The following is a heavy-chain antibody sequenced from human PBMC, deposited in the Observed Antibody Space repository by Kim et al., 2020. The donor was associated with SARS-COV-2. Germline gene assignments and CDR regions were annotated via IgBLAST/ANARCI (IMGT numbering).Heavy chain of an antibody. D-gene: IGHD3-22*01. CDR1: GGTFSSYA. CDR3: ARDPNPYYYDSSDNYGMDV. V-gene: IGHV1-69*13. Sequence: SVKVSCKASGGTFSSYAISWVRQPPGQGLEWMGGIIPIFGTANYAQKFQGRVTITADESTSTAYMELSSLRSEDTAVYYCARDPNPYYYDSSDNYGMDVCGQGTTVTVSS. CDR2: IIPIFGTA. J-gene: IGHJ6*02.